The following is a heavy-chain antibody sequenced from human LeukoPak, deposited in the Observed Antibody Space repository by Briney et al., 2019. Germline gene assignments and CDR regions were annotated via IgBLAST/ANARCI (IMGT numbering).Heavy chain of an antibody. CDR1: GGSISSYY. V-gene: IGHV4-59*01. D-gene: IGHD3-3*01. Sequence: SETLSLTCTVSGGSISSYYWSWIRQPPGKGLEWIGYIYYSGSTNYNPSLKSRVTISVDTSKNQFSLKLSSVTAADTAVYYCARDLTYYDFWSGYPGWFDPWGQGTLVTVSS. J-gene: IGHJ5*02. CDR3: ARDLTYYDFWSGYPGWFDP. CDR2: IYYSGST.